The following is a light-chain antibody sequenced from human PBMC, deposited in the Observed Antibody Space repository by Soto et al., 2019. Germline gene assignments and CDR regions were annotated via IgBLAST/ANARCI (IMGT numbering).Light chain of an antibody. CDR2: DAS. CDR3: QQRSNWPPT. CDR1: QSLSSN. Sequence: EIVLTQSPGTLSLSPGERVTLSCRASQSLSSNLAWYQQKPGQAPRLLIYDASTRATGIPARFSGSGSGTDFTLTITSLEPEDFAVYYCQQRSNWPPTFGQGTKVDIK. V-gene: IGKV3-11*01. J-gene: IGKJ1*01.